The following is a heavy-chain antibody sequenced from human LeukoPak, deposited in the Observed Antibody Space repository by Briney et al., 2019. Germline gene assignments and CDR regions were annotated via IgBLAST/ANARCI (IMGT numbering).Heavy chain of an antibody. V-gene: IGHV3-66*02. CDR3: ARDKYFDY. CDR2: IYSGGST. CDR1: GFTFSSYW. Sequence: QPGGSLRLSCAASGFTFSSYWMHWVRQAPGKGLEWVSVIYSGGSTYYADSVKGRFTISRDNSKNTLYLQMNSLRAEDTAVYYCARDKYFDYWGQGTLVTVSS. J-gene: IGHJ4*02.